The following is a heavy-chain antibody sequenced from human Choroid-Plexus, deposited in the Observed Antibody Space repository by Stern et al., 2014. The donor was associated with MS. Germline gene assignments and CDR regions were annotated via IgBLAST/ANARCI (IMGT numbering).Heavy chain of an antibody. CDR1: GFTFGSCA. V-gene: IGHV3-30*18. CDR3: AKDRQYLTYFFDH. J-gene: IGHJ5*02. D-gene: IGHD2/OR15-2a*01. Sequence: VQLLESGGGVVQPGRPLRLSCVASGFTFGSCAMHWVRQAPGKGLEWSAGVSYDGSNKYYADSVKGRFTISRDNSQNTLYMQVSSLRPEDTAVYYCAKDRQYLTYFFDHWGQGSLVTVSS. CDR2: VSYDGSNK.